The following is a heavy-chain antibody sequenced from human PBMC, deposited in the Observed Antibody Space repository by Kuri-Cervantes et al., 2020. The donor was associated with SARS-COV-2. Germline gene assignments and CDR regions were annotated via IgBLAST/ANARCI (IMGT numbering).Heavy chain of an antibody. D-gene: IGHD5-12*01. V-gene: IGHV3-21*01. CDR3: ARDLVGYSGYDY. Sequence: GESLKISCAASGFTFSKSALTWVRQAPGKGLEWVSSISSSSSYIYYADSVKGRFTISRDNAKNSLYLQMNSLRAEDTAVYYCARDLVGYSGYDYWGQGTLVTVSS. J-gene: IGHJ4*02. CDR1: GFTFSKSA. CDR2: ISSSSSYI.